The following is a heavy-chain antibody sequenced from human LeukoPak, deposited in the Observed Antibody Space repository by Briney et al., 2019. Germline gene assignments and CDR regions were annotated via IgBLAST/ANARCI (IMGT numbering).Heavy chain of an antibody. V-gene: IGHV4-59*01. CDR1: GGSMSSYY. Sequence: SETLSLTCSVFGGSMSSYYWSWIRQPPGKGLEWIGYIYYSGSTNYNPSLKSRVTISVDTSKNQFSLKLSSVTAADTAVYYCARTTEGGYTYDYFYYYYMDVWGKGTTVTISS. J-gene: IGHJ6*03. CDR3: ARTTEGGYTYDYFYYYYMDV. CDR2: IYYSGST. D-gene: IGHD5-18*01.